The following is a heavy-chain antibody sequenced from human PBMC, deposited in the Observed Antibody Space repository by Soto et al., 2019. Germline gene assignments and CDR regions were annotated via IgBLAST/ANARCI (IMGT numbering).Heavy chain of an antibody. CDR1: GFTFSSYA. J-gene: IGHJ6*02. D-gene: IGHD3-3*01. CDR2: ISGSGGST. CDR3: ADLRFLELSPYYYYGMDV. Sequence: GGSLRLSCAASGFTFSSYAMSWVRQAPGKGLEWVSAISGSGGSTYYADSVKGRFTISRDNSKNTLYLQMNSLRAEDTAVYYCADLRFLELSPYYYYGMDVWGQGTTVTVSS. V-gene: IGHV3-23*01.